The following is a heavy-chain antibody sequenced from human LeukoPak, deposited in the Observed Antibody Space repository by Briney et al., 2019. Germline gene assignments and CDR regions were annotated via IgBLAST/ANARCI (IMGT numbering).Heavy chain of an antibody. J-gene: IGHJ6*02. CDR2: ISFDGSNK. CDR1: GFTFSNYG. V-gene: IGHV3-30*18. Sequence: PGRSLRLSSAASGFTFSNYGMHWVRQAPGKGLDWVAVISFDGSNKFHAESVKGRFTISRDNSKNTLFLQMNSLRAEDTALYYCAKASISAHYYYGMDVWGQGTSVTVSS. D-gene: IGHD2/OR15-2a*01. CDR3: AKASISAHYYYGMDV.